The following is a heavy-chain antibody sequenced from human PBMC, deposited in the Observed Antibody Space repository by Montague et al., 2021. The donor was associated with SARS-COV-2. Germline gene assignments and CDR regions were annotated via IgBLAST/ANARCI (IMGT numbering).Heavy chain of an antibody. D-gene: IGHD5-12*01. CDR2: IYHSGST. V-gene: IGHV4-4*02. Sequence: SETLSLTCAVSGASISSSNWWSWVRQPPGKGLEWIGEIYHSGSTNYNPSRKSRVTISVDKSKNQFSLKLSSVTAADTAVYYCARRGRKLLPVATTIGGFDIWGQGTMVTVSS. CDR3: ARRGRKLLPVATTIGGFDI. CDR1: GASISSSNW. J-gene: IGHJ3*02.